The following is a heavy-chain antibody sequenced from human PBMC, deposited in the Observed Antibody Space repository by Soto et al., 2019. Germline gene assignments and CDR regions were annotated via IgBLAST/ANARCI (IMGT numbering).Heavy chain of an antibody. CDR2: ISVYRGDT. J-gene: IGHJ6*02. CDR1: GYIFTNYG. V-gene: IGHV1-18*01. Sequence: QVRLVQSGAEVKKPGASVKVSCKASGYIFTNYGISWVRQAPAQGLEWMGWISVYRGDTEYAQKLQGRVTMTTDTATSTASMELRSLSSDDTAVYYCARGTHYYGSAGYVMDVWGQGTTVTVSS. D-gene: IGHD3-10*01. CDR3: ARGTHYYGSAGYVMDV.